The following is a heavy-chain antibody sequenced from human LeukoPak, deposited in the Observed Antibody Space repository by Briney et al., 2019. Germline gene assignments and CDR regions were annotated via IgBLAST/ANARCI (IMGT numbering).Heavy chain of an antibody. Sequence: SEILSHTCTVSGASITSYYWNWIRQPPGKGLEWIGYFYYSGSDNYNPSLKSRITISVDTSKNQFSLKLSSVTAADTAVYYCVRGYCSGGSCYHFDYWGQGTLVTVSS. V-gene: IGHV4-59*01. CDR3: VRGYCSGGSCYHFDY. J-gene: IGHJ4*02. CDR1: GASITSYY. CDR2: FYYSGSD. D-gene: IGHD2-15*01.